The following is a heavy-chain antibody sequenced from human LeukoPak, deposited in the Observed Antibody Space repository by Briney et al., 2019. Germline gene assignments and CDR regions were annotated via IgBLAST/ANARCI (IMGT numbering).Heavy chain of an antibody. CDR2: IGGSGDKT. Sequence: GGSLRLSCAASGLTFSSYGMSWVRQAPGKGLEWVSAIGGSGDKTYYADSVRGRFTISRDNSKNTLYLQMNSLRAEDTAIYYCTKAPAGPEYSSSWKFGYNWFDPWGQGTLVTVPS. CDR3: TKAPAGPEYSSSWKFGYNWFDP. D-gene: IGHD6-13*01. V-gene: IGHV3-23*01. CDR1: GLTFSSYG. J-gene: IGHJ5*02.